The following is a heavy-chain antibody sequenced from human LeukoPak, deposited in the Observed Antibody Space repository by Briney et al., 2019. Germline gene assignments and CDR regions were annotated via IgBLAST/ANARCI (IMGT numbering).Heavy chain of an antibody. CDR3: ARGRPSYYYDSSGYNPFDY. CDR2: MNPNSGNT. J-gene: IGHJ4*02. Sequence: ASVKVSCKASGYTFTRYDINWVRQATGQGLEWMGWMNPNSGNTGYAQKFQGRVTITRNTSISTAYMELSSLRSEDTAVYYCARGRPSYYYDSSGYNPFDYWGQGTLVTVSS. V-gene: IGHV1-8*03. CDR1: GYTFTRYD. D-gene: IGHD3-22*01.